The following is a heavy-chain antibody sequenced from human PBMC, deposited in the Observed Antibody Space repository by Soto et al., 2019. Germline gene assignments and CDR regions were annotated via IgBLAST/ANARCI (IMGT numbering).Heavy chain of an antibody. V-gene: IGHV3-15*01. Sequence: EVQLVESGGGLVKPGGSLRLSCAASGFTFSNAWMSWVRQAPGTGLEWVGRITSKTDGGTTDYAAVVTGSFTISRDDSKNTLYLQMHSLKTADTSVYYCTTGLIYCSGGSCYVWGQGTLVTVSS. D-gene: IGHD2-15*01. CDR2: ITSKTDGGTT. CDR3: TTGLIYCSGGSCYV. J-gene: IGHJ4*02. CDR1: GFTFSNAW.